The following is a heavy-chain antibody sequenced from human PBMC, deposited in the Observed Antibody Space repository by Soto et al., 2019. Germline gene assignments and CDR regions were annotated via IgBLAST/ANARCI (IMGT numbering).Heavy chain of an antibody. CDR3: ATSNWFDA. J-gene: IGHJ5*02. CDR1: GGSISTRGYF. V-gene: IGHV4-39*01. Sequence: QLQLQESGPGLVKPSETLSLTCTVSGGSISTRGYFWGWIRQPPGKGLEWIGTIYYSGSTYYNPSLKSRFTISVDTSKSQFSRKLSSVTAADTTVYYCATSNWFDAWGQGSLVTVSS. D-gene: IGHD4-4*01. CDR2: IYYSGST.